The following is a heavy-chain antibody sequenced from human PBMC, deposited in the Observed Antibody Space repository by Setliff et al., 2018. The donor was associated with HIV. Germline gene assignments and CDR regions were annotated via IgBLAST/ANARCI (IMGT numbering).Heavy chain of an antibody. CDR3: ARDRIEFVAEDPHDVFDI. J-gene: IGHJ3*02. Sequence: PSETLSLTCSVSGGSTSSDTWSWIRQPAGQGLEWIGRIYRSGSTNYNTPLESRVTMSVDTSKNQFSLKLSSVTAADTAVYYCARDRIEFVAEDPHDVFDIWGRGTLVTVSS. CDR1: GGSTSSDT. V-gene: IGHV4-4*07. D-gene: IGHD5-12*01. CDR2: IYRSGST.